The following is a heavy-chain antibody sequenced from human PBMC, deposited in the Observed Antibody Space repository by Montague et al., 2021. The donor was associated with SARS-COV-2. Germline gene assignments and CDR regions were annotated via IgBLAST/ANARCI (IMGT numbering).Heavy chain of an antibody. J-gene: IGHJ4*02. V-gene: IGHV4-39*07. CDR2: LFHRGDT. CDR1: GDSVSSDSYF. D-gene: IGHD2-2*01. CDR3: ARDRGVQYQLQMPFYFDY. Sequence: SETLSLTRLVSGDSVSSDSYFWAWIRQSPGKGLEWIGSLFHRGDTYHNPSLKSRVTISVDTSKNQFSLRLSSVTAADAAVYYCARDRGVQYQLQMPFYFDYWGQGTLVTVSS.